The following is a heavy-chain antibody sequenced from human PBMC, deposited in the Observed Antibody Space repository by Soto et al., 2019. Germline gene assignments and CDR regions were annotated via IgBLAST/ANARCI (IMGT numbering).Heavy chain of an antibody. CDR1: GFTFSSYA. CDR3: AKATGGSRYSGLNN. J-gene: IGHJ4*02. D-gene: IGHD2-15*01. Sequence: GGSLRLSCAASGFTFSSYAMSWVRQTPGKGLEWVSVIGGSDNGTNYADSVKGRFAISRDNSKNTLYLQMNSLRADDTALYYCAKATGGSRYSGLNNWGQGTLVTVSS. V-gene: IGHV3-23*01. CDR2: IGGSDNGT.